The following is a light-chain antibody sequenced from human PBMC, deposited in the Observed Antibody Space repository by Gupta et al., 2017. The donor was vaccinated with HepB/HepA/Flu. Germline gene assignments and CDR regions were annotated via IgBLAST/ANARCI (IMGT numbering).Light chain of an antibody. V-gene: IGKV3-20*01. CDR3: QQYGSSPFT. Sequence: ETVLTQSPVTLSLSPGERATLSCRASQSVSSSYLAWYQQKPGQAPRLLIYGASSRATGIPDRFSGSGSGTDFTLTISRLEPEDFAVYYCQQYGSSPFTFGPGTKVDIK. CDR2: GAS. CDR1: QSVSSSY. J-gene: IGKJ3*01.